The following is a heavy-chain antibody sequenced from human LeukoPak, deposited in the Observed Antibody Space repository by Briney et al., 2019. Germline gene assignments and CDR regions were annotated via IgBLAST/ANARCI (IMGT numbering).Heavy chain of an antibody. CDR2: LYSGGNT. J-gene: IGHJ6*03. V-gene: IGHV3-66*04. CDR1: GFTVSTNY. Sequence: GGSLRPSCAASGFTVSTNYMSWVRQAPGKGLEWVSVLYSGGNTYYPDSVKGRFKISRDNSKNTLYLQMNSLRAADTAVYYCAKHHVESNFYYYMDVWGKGTTVTISS. CDR3: AKHHVESNFYYYMDV. D-gene: IGHD2/OR15-2a*01.